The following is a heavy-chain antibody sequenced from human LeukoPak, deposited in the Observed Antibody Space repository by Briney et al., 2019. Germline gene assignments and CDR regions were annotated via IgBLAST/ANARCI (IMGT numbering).Heavy chain of an antibody. CDR2: ISGSGGST. D-gene: IGHD4-17*01. V-gene: IGHV3-23*01. CDR1: GFTFSSYA. Sequence: PGGSLRLSCTASGFTFSSYAMSWVRQAPWKGLEWVSGISGSGGSTYYADSVKGRFTFSRDNSKNTLYLQMNSLRAEDTAVYYCAKDSTNSMTTVTTGADYWGQGTLVTVSS. CDR3: AKDSTNSMTTVTTGADY. J-gene: IGHJ4*02.